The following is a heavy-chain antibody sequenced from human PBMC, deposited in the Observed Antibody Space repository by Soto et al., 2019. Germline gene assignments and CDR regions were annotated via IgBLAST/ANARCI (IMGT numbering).Heavy chain of an antibody. CDR1: GFTVSSNY. Sequence: GGSLRLSCAASGFTVSSNYMSWVRQAPGKGLEWVSVIYSGGSTYYADSVKGRFTISRDNSKNTLYLQMNSLRAEDTVVYYCARAPPYSSSWYYFDYWGQGTLVTVSS. V-gene: IGHV3-53*01. D-gene: IGHD6-13*01. J-gene: IGHJ4*02. CDR2: IYSGGST. CDR3: ARAPPYSSSWYYFDY.